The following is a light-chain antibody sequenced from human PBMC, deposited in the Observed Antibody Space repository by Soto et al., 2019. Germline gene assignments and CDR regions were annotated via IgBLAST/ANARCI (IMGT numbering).Light chain of an antibody. CDR3: SSYAGSNDRWV. CDR2: EVS. Sequence: QSALTQPPSASGSPGQSVTISCTGTSSDIGAYNYVSWYQQHPGKAPKLMIHEVSKRPSGVPDRFSGSKSGNTASLTVSGLRAGDEADYYGSSYAGSNDRWVFGGGTKVTVL. J-gene: IGLJ3*02. V-gene: IGLV2-8*01. CDR1: SSDIGAYNY.